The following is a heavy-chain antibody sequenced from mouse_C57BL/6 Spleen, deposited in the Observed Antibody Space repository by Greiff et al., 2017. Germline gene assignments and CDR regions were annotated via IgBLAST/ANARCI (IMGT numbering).Heavy chain of an antibody. Sequence: QVQLQQSGPELVKPGASVKISCKASGYAFSSSWMNWVKQRPGKGLEWIGRIYPGDGDTNYNGKFKGKATLTADKSSSTAYMQLSSLTSEDSAVYFGARHYYGSSYEDYYAMDYWGQGTSVTVSS. CDR2: IYPGDGDT. V-gene: IGHV1-82*01. CDR1: GYAFSSSW. J-gene: IGHJ4*01. D-gene: IGHD1-1*01. CDR3: ARHYYGSSYEDYYAMDY.